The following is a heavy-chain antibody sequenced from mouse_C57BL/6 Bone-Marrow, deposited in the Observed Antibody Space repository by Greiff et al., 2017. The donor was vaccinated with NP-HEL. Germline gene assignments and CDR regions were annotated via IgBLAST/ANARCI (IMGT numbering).Heavy chain of an antibody. CDR2: ISDGGSYT. CDR1: GFTFSSYA. D-gene: IGHD4-1*01. Sequence: VQVVESGGGLVKPGGSLKLSCAASGFTFSSYAMSWFRQTPEKRLEWVATISDGGSYTYYPDNVKGRFTISRDNAKNNLYLQMSHLKSEDTAMDYGASTGRSLDYWGQGTTLTVSS. CDR3: ASTGRSLDY. J-gene: IGHJ2*01. V-gene: IGHV5-4*01.